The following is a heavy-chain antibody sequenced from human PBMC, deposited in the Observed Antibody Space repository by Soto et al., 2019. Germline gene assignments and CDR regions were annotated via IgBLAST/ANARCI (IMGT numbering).Heavy chain of an antibody. CDR3: TKDDFWNGSRHDY. J-gene: IGHJ4*02. D-gene: IGHD3-3*01. CDR2: ISSGSGRT. V-gene: IGHV3-23*01. Sequence: EVRLLESGGGLVQPGGSLRLSCGASGFSFSSYAMSWVRQAPGKGLEWVSAISSGSGRTYYADSVKGRFTISRDNSKSTLYLQMNNLRDGDTAVYYCTKDDFWNGSRHDYWGQGTLVTVSS. CDR1: GFSFSSYA.